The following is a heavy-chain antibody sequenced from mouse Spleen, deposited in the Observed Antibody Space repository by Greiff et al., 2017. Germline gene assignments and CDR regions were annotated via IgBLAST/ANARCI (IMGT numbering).Heavy chain of an antibody. V-gene: IGHV5-6*01. CDR3: ARQINWDPFDY. CDR2: ISSGGSYT. J-gene: IGHJ2*01. CDR1: GFTFSSYG. Sequence: EVQGVESGGDLVKPGGSLKLSCAASGFTFSSYGMSWVRQTPDKRLEWVATISSGGSYTYYPDSVKGRFTISRDNAKNTLYLQMSSLKSEDTAMYYCARQINWDPFDYWGQGTTLTVSS. D-gene: IGHD4-1*01.